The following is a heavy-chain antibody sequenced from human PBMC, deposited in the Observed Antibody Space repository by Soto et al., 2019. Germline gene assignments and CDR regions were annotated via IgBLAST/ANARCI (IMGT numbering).Heavy chain of an antibody. CDR1: GYTFTSYG. Sequence: QVQLVQSGAEVKKPGASVKVSCKASGYTFTSYGISWVRQAPGQGLEWMGWISAYNGNTNYAQKLQGRVTMTTDTSTSTAYMELRSLRSDDTTVYYCARDGADYYGSSGYYRPPTSDYWGQGTLVTVSS. J-gene: IGHJ4*02. CDR2: ISAYNGNT. V-gene: IGHV1-18*04. CDR3: ARDGADYYGSSGYYRPPTSDY. D-gene: IGHD3-22*01.